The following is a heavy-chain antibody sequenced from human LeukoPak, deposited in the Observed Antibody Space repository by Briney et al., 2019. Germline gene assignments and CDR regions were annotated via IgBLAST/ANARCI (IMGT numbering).Heavy chain of an antibody. D-gene: IGHD3-22*01. CDR2: ISGSGGST. CDR1: GFTFSSYA. CDR3: AKTPFVFHDSSGYPDY. V-gene: IGHV3-23*01. Sequence: GGSLRLSCAASGFTFSSYAMNWVRQAPGKGLEWVSAISGSGGSTYYADSVKGRFTISRDNSKNTLYLQMNSLRAEDTAVYYCAKTPFVFHDSSGYPDYWGQGTLVTVSS. J-gene: IGHJ4*02.